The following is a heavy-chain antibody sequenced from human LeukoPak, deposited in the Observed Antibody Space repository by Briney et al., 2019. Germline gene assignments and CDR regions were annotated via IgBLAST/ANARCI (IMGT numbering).Heavy chain of an antibody. D-gene: IGHD6-6*01. CDR1: GYTFTSHW. CDR3: ARHRSSSSPLDF. CDR2: IYPGDSDT. Sequence: GESLKISCKGSGYTFTSHWIGWVRQMPGKGLEWMGVIYPGDSDTRYSPSFQGQVSISADKSISTAYLQWSSLKASDTAIYYCARHRSSSSPLDFWGQGTLVTVSS. J-gene: IGHJ4*02. V-gene: IGHV5-51*01.